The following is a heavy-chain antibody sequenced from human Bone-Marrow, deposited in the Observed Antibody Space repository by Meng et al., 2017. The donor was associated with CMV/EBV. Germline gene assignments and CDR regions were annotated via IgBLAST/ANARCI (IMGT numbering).Heavy chain of an antibody. D-gene: IGHD3-16*01. CDR1: GFSLSIGGLG. V-gene: IGHV2-5*02. CDR3: ARTSRGYGGSYLH. CDR2: IYWDDDT. J-gene: IGHJ4*02. Sequence: FSGFSLSIGGLGVGWVRQPPGKALEWLALIYWDDDTRYSPSLKSRLTITKDSFRKQVVLQMTNMDPADTATYYCARTSRGYGGSYLHWGQGTLVTVSS.